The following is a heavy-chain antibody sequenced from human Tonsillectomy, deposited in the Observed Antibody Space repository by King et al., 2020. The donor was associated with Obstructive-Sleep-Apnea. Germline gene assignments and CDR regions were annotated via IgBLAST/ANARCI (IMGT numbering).Heavy chain of an antibody. D-gene: IGHD4-23*01. Sequence: VQLVESGGGLVQPGGSLRLSCAASGFTVSSNYMTWVRQAPGKGLEWVSVIYSGGNTYYVDSVKGRFTISRDISKNTVYLQMNSLRAEDTAVYYCAREIDGYGGNGGSRAFDIWGQGTLVTVSS. V-gene: IGHV3-66*01. CDR3: AREIDGYGGNGGSRAFDI. CDR2: IYSGGNT. CDR1: GFTVSSNY. J-gene: IGHJ3*02.